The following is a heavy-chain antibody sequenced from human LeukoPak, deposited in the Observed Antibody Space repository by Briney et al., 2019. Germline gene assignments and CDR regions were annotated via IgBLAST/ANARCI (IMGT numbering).Heavy chain of an antibody. CDR1: GFTFSSYW. J-gene: IGHJ4*02. D-gene: IGHD5-12*01. Sequence: GGSLRLSCAASGFTFSSYWMSWVRQAPGKGLEWVANIKQDGSEKYYVDSVKGRFTISRDNAKNSLYLQMNSLRAEDTAVYYCARAGGHRNGGYDYWGQGTLVTVSS. CDR3: ARAGGHRNGGYDY. CDR2: IKQDGSEK. V-gene: IGHV3-7*01.